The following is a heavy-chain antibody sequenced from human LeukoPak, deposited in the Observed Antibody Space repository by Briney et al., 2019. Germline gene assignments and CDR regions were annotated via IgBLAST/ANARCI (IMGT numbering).Heavy chain of an antibody. D-gene: IGHD1-26*01. CDR2: IKQDGSEK. Sequence: GGSLRLSCAASGFTISTYWMTWVRQAPGEGLERVANIKQDGSEKYYVDSVKGRFTISRDNAKNSLYLQMNSLSAEDTAVYYCARWSPQSYGKYYLDSWGQGTLVTVSS. J-gene: IGHJ4*02. CDR1: GFTISTYW. CDR3: ARWSPQSYGKYYLDS. V-gene: IGHV3-7*01.